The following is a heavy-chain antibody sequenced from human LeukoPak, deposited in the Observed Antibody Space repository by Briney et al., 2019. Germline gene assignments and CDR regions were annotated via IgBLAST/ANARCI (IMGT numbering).Heavy chain of an antibody. CDR3: AAGEQQLLQMGGDY. D-gene: IGHD6-13*01. Sequence: VASVKVSCKASGFTFTSSAVQWVRQARGQRLEWIGWIVVGSGNTNYAQKFQERVTITRDMSTSTAYMELSSLRSEDTAVYYCAAGEQQLLQMGGDYWGQGTLVTVSS. J-gene: IGHJ4*02. V-gene: IGHV1-58*01. CDR1: GFTFTSSA. CDR2: IVVGSGNT.